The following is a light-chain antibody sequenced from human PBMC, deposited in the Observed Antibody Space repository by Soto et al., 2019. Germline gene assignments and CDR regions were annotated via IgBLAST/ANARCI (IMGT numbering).Light chain of an antibody. CDR2: DTS. V-gene: IGKV3-11*01. Sequence: EIVLTQSPATLSLSPGERATLSCRASQSVRSYLAWYQQKPGQAPRVLIYDTSNRATGIPARFSGSGSGTDFTLTISSLEPEDFAVYYCQQRKNWPLLTFGGGTRVEIK. CDR1: QSVRSY. J-gene: IGKJ4*01. CDR3: QQRKNWPLLT.